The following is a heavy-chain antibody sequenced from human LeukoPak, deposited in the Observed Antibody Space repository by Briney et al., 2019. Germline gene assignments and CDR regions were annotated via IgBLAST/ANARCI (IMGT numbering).Heavy chain of an antibody. V-gene: IGHV4-34*01. CDR1: GGSFSGYY. Sequence: PSETLSLTCAVYGGSFSGYYWSWIRQPPGKGLEWIGEINHSGSTNYNPSLKSRVTISVDTSKNQFSLKLSSVTAADTAVYYCARGRITMVRGVTRENWFDPWGQGTLVTVSS. J-gene: IGHJ5*02. CDR2: INHSGST. CDR3: ARGRITMVRGVTRENWFDP. D-gene: IGHD3-10*01.